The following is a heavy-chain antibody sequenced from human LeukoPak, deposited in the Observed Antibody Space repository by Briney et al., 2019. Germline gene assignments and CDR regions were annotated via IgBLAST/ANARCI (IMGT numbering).Heavy chain of an antibody. CDR3: ARGYIYGYDC. CDR2: INSYGSTT. CDR1: GFTFSNNW. D-gene: IGHD5-18*01. J-gene: IGHJ4*02. Sequence: GSLRLSCAASGFTFSNNWMHWVRHAPAKGLVWVSRINSYGSTTTYAVSVKGRFTISRDNAKNTLYLQMNSLRAEDTAVYYCARGYIYGYDCWGQGALVTVSS. V-gene: IGHV3-74*01.